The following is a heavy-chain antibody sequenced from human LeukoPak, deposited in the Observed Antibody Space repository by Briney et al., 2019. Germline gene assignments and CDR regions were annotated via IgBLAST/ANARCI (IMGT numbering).Heavy chain of an antibody. CDR3: ARDVRVPAAIDLGGLGIDY. J-gene: IGHJ4*02. CDR1: GFTVSSNY. D-gene: IGHD2-2*01. V-gene: IGHV3-53*01. CDR2: IYSGGST. Sequence: GGSLRLSCAASGFTVSSNYMSWVRQAPGKGLEWVSVIYSGGSTYYADSVKGRFTISRDNSKNTLYLQMNSLRAEDTAVYYCARDVRVPAAIDLGGLGIDYWGQGTLVTVSS.